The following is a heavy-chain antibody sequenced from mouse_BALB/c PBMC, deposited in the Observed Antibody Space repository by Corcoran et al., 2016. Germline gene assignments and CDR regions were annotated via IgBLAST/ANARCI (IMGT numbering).Heavy chain of an antibody. D-gene: IGHD2-3*01. CDR2: ITHSGET. Sequence: QLQLQESGPSLMKPSQSLFLACSITGFPIPSGYYWIWIRHSPGKPLEWMGYITHSGETFYNPSLQSPISITRETSKNQFFLQLNSVTTEDTAMYYCAGDPDGYWYFDVWGAGTTVTVSS. V-gene: IGHV12-3*02. CDR3: AGDPDGYWYFDV. J-gene: IGHJ1*01. CDR1: GFPIPSGYY.